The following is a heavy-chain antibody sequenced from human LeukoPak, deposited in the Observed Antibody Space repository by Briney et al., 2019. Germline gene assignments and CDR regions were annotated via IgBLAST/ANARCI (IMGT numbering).Heavy chain of an antibody. CDR3: ATALYGSINSNGYAFDI. CDR1: GYRFSEYW. V-gene: IGHV5-51*01. J-gene: IGHJ3*02. D-gene: IGHD6-19*01. Sequence: NRGESLKISCKGSGYRFSEYWIGWVRQMPGKGLEWMGIIYPDDSDTRYSPSFQGQVTLSADKSINTAYLQWSSLKASDTAMYYCATALYGSINSNGYAFDIWGQGTMVTVSS. CDR2: IYPDDSDT.